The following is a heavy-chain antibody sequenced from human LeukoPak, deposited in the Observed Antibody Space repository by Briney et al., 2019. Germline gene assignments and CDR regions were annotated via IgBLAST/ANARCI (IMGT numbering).Heavy chain of an antibody. CDR3: VKDELSVKTTVIHYFDY. J-gene: IGHJ4*02. CDR2: IWYDGSNK. Sequence: PGRSLRLSCAASGFTFSSYGMHWVRQAPGKGLEWVAVIWYDGSNKYYADSVKGRFTISRDNSKNTLYLQMNSLRAEDTAVYYCVKDELSVKTTVIHYFDYWGQGTLVTVSS. D-gene: IGHD4-11*01. CDR1: GFTFSSYG. V-gene: IGHV3-33*06.